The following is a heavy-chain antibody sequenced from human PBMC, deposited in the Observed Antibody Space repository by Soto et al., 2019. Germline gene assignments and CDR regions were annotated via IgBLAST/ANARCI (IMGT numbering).Heavy chain of an antibody. Sequence: QGQLVQSGGEVKKPGASVKVSCKASGYTFSRYGISWVRQAPGQGLEWVGWISGYNGDTNYAQKFQGRVTMTIDTPTTTAYMELRGLTSDDTAIYYCAKNGQPPYYYYGLDVWGQGTTVTVSS. J-gene: IGHJ6*02. V-gene: IGHV1-18*01. CDR3: AKNGQPPYYYYGLDV. CDR1: GYTFSRYG. D-gene: IGHD2-8*01. CDR2: ISGYNGDT.